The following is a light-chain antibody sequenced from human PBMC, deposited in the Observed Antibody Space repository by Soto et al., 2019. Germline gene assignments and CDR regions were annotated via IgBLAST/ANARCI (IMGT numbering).Light chain of an antibody. Sequence: QSALTQPASVSGSPGQSITISCTGTSSDVGAYKYVSWYQQHPGKAPKLMIYEVSNRPSGVSNRLSGSKSGNTASLTISGLQAEDEADYYCSSYTTSSTVVFGGGTKVTVL. CDR2: EVS. J-gene: IGLJ2*01. CDR1: SSDVGAYKY. V-gene: IGLV2-14*01. CDR3: SSYTTSSTVV.